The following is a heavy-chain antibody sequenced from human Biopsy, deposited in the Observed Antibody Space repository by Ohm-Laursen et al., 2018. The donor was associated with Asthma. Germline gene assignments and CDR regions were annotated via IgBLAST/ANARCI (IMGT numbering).Heavy chain of an antibody. CDR1: GFTFSSYG. D-gene: IGHD4-17*01. Sequence: SLRLSCAASGFTFSSYGMHWVRQAPGKGLEWVAVIWYDGSNKYYADSVKGRFTISRDNSKNTRYLQMNSLRAEDTAVYYCARKARHGDYDFDYWGQGTLVTVSS. J-gene: IGHJ4*02. CDR2: IWYDGSNK. V-gene: IGHV3-33*01. CDR3: ARKARHGDYDFDY.